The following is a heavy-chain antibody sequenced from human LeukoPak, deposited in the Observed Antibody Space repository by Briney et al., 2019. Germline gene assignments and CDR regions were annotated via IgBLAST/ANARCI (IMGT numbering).Heavy chain of an antibody. V-gene: IGHV1-2*02. CDR3: ARDPKNYYDSRFDYYHMDV. CDR2: INPNSGGT. Sequence: GASVKVSCKASGYTFTGYYMHWVRQAPGQGLEWMGWINPNSGGTNYAQKFQDRVSMTRDTSISTAYMQLSRLRSDDTAVYYCARDPKNYYDSRFDYYHMDVWGKGTTVTISS. D-gene: IGHD3-22*01. CDR1: GYTFTGYY. J-gene: IGHJ6*03.